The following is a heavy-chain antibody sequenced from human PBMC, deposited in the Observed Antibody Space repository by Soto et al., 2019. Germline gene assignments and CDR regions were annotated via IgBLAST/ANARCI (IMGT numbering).Heavy chain of an antibody. CDR3: ARSSIEPRVFMYPFDS. Sequence: QLQLQESGPGLVKPSETLSLTCTVSGDSITSSSHYWGWIRQPPGKGLECIANIYYDRNTYYNPSLKSRVAISLDTSKNQFSLRLNSVTAADTAVYYCARSSIEPRVFMYPFDSWGQGTLVTVSS. J-gene: IGHJ4*02. D-gene: IGHD6-6*01. V-gene: IGHV4-39*01. CDR2: IYYDRNT. CDR1: GDSITSSSHY.